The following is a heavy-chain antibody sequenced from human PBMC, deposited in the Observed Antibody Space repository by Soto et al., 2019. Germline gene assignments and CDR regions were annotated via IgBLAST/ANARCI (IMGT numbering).Heavy chain of an antibody. D-gene: IGHD1-1*01. CDR2: ISYTSTTI. J-gene: IGHJ4*02. CDR3: VREGGSLAFDS. Sequence: EVQLVASGGGLVPPGGSLRLSCAVSGLTFSTDEMNWVRQAPGKGLEWLAYISYTSTTIKYADSVKGRFAVSRDNAKKSLSLQINNLRVEDTAVYYCVREGGSLAFDSWGQGTLVTVSS. CDR1: GLTFSTDE. V-gene: IGHV3-48*03.